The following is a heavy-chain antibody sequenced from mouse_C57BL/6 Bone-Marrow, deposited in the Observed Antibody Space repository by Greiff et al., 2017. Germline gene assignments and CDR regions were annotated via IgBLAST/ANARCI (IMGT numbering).Heavy chain of an antibody. J-gene: IGHJ3*01. CDR3: AREGTGAAWFAY. V-gene: IGHV5-15*01. CDR1: GFTFSDYG. Sequence: EVKLVESGGGLVQPGGSLKLSCAASGFTFSDYGMAWVRQAPRQGPEWVAFISNLAYSIYYADTVTGRFTISRENAKNTLYLEMSSLRSEDTAMDYCAREGTGAAWFAYWGQGTRVTVSA. D-gene: IGHD4-1*01. CDR2: ISNLAYSI.